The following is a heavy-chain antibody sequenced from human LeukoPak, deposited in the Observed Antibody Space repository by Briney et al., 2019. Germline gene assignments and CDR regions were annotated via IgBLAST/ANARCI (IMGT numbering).Heavy chain of an antibody. Sequence: SETLSLTCAVYGGSFSGYYWSWIRQPPGKGLEWIGEINHSGSTNYNPSLKSRVTISVATSKNQFSLKLSSVTAADTAVYYCARGTPYCSSTSCYYFDYWGQGTLVTVSS. D-gene: IGHD2-2*01. CDR1: GGSFSGYY. V-gene: IGHV4-34*01. CDR2: INHSGST. J-gene: IGHJ4*02. CDR3: ARGTPYCSSTSCYYFDY.